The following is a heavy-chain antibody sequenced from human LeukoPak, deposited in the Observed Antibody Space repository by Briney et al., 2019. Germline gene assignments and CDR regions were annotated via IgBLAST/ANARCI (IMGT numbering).Heavy chain of an antibody. D-gene: IGHD5-12*01. CDR1: GGSISSSSYY. Sequence: PSETLSLTCIVSGGSISSSSYYWSWIRQPAGKGLEWIGRIYTSGSTNYNPSLKSRVTMSVDTSKNQFSLKLSSVTAADTAVYYCAAAFSAYDPFDSWGQGTLVTVSS. J-gene: IGHJ4*02. CDR3: AAAFSAYDPFDS. V-gene: IGHV4-61*02. CDR2: IYTSGST.